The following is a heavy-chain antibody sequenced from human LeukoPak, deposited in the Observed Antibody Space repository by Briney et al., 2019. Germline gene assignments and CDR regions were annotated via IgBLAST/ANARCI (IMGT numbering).Heavy chain of an antibody. D-gene: IGHD3-10*01. Sequence: GGSLRLSCAASGFTFSSYWMSWVRQAPGKGLEWVANIKQDGSEKYYVDSVKGRFTISRDNAKNSLYLQMNSLRAEDTAVYYCARDQVVRGPYYYYYYMDVWGKGTTVTVSS. J-gene: IGHJ6*03. V-gene: IGHV3-7*01. CDR2: IKQDGSEK. CDR3: ARDQVVRGPYYYYYYMDV. CDR1: GFTFSSYW.